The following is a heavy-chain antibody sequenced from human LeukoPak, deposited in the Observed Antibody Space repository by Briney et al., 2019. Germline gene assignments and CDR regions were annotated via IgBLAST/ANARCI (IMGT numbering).Heavy chain of an antibody. CDR3: ARDIVEFWFDP. D-gene: IGHD2-15*01. CDR2: ISAYNGNT. CDR1: GYTFTSYY. J-gene: IGHJ5*02. Sequence: ASVKVSCKASGYTFTSYYMHWVRQAPGQGLEWMGWISAYNGNTNYAQKLQGRVTMTTDTSTSTAYMELRSLRSDDTAVYYCARDIVEFWFDPWGQGTLVTVSS. V-gene: IGHV1-18*04.